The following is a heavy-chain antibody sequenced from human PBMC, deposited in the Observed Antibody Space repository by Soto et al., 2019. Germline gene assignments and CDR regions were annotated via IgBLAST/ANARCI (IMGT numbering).Heavy chain of an antibody. V-gene: IGHV3-23*01. D-gene: IGHD3-16*01. CDR1: GFTFSSFA. CDR3: AKLGVAGTYDAFDV. J-gene: IGHJ3*01. Sequence: EVQLLESGGGLVQPGGSLRLSCAASGFTFSSFAMSWVRQAPGKGLEWVSASSGSGGGTYYADSVKGRVTISRDNSKNTLYLQMNSLRAEDTAVYYCAKLGVAGTYDAFDVWGRGAMVTVSS. CDR2: SSGSGGGT.